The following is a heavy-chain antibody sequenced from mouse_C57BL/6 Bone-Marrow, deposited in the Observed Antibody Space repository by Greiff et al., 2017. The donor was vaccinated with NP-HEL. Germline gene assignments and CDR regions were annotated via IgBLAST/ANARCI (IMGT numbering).Heavy chain of an antibody. CDR3: TTGGYYAMDY. J-gene: IGHJ4*01. Sequence: EVQLQQSGAELVRPGASVKLSCTASGFNIKDDYMHWVKQRPEQGLEWIGWIDPENGDTEYASKFQGKATITADTSSNTASLQLSSLTSEDTAVYYCTTGGYYAMDYWGQGTSVTVSS. V-gene: IGHV14-4*01. D-gene: IGHD1-1*02. CDR2: IDPENGDT. CDR1: GFNIKDDY.